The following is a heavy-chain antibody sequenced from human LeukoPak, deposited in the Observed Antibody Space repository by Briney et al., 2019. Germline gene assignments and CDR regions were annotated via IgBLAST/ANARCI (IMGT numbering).Heavy chain of an antibody. Sequence: SETLSLTCAVYGGSFSSYYWSWIRQPAGKGLEWIGRIYTSGSTNYNPSLKSRVTMSVDTSKNQFSLKLSSVTAADTAVYYCARDYRVATIFNYYYGMDVWGQGTTVTVSS. CDR3: ARDYRVATIFNYYYGMDV. J-gene: IGHJ6*02. V-gene: IGHV4-4*07. CDR1: GGSFSSYY. CDR2: IYTSGST. D-gene: IGHD5-12*01.